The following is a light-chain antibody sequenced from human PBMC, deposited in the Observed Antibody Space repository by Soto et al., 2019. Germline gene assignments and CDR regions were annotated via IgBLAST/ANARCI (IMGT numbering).Light chain of an antibody. CDR2: WAS. J-gene: IGKJ1*01. CDR3: KEYYDTPWT. CDR1: QSVLYSSNNKNY. Sequence: DIVMTQSPDSLAVSLGERDTINCKSNQSVLYSSNNKNYLAWYQQRPGQPPKLLIYWASTRESGVPDRFSVSGSGTDFTLTISSLQAAEVAVYYGKEYYDTPWTVGQGTKVDI. V-gene: IGKV4-1*01.